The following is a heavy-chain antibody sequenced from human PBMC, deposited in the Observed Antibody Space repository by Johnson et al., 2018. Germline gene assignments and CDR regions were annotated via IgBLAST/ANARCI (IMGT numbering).Heavy chain of an antibody. D-gene: IGHD1-26*01. CDR3: ARPVGLTDAFDI. CDR2: INTNGGST. CDR1: GYTFTNYY. V-gene: IGHV1-46*01. J-gene: IGHJ3*02. Sequence: VQLLESGAEVKKPGASVTVSCKTSGYTFTNYYIHWVRQAPGQGLEWLAMINTNGGSTRYARQFQARITLTRDTATGTVYMDMTSLRNDDTAFYYCARPVGLTDAFDIWGQGTMVTVSS.